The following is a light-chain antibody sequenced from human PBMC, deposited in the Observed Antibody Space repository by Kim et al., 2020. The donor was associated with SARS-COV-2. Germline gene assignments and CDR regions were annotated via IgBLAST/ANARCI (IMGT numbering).Light chain of an antibody. CDR1: QSISTY. CDR3: QESNTTPYT. V-gene: IGKV1-39*01. CDR2: AAS. J-gene: IGKJ2*01. Sequence: DIQMTQSPSSLSASVGDRVTITCRASQSISTYLNWYQQKPGRAPKLLIYAASTLQSGVPSRFSGSGSGTDFTLTISSLHPEDFATYYCQESNTTPYTFGQGTKLEI.